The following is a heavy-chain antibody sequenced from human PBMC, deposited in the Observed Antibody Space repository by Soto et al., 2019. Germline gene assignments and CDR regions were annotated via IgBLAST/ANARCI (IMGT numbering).Heavy chain of an antibody. J-gene: IGHJ4*02. CDR1: GYTFTGHY. CDR2: IGPESGAT. CDR3: GRGRSGQIVVFY. V-gene: IGHV1-2*02. Sequence: ASVKVSCKASGYTFTGHYIHWVRQAPEQGPEWMGEIGPESGATRYAQKFQGRVTMTRDTSITTVYMELKNLSPDDTAVYYCGRGRSGQIVVFYWGQGPPVTVYS. D-gene: IGHD1-26*01.